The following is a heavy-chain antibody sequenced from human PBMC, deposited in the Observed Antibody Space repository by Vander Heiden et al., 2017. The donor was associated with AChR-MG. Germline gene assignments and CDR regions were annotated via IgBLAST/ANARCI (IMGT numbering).Heavy chain of an antibody. CDR3: ARERGGYSYDHYHIMDV. D-gene: IGHD5-18*01. Sequence: QEQLVESGGGVVQPGRSLRLSCAASGFPFRSYGMHWVRPAPGKGLEGVTVIWYDGSKKYYADSVKGRFTISRDNSKNTLNLQMNGLRVEDTAVYYCARERGGYSYDHYHIMDVWGKGTTVTVSS. CDR2: IWYDGSKK. J-gene: IGHJ6*03. CDR1: GFPFRSYG. V-gene: IGHV3-33*01.